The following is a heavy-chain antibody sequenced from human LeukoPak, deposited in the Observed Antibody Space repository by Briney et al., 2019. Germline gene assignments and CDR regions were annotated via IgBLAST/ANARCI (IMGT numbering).Heavy chain of an antibody. CDR2: IKQDGSEK. CDR3: AAVDIYSSGWYPYYYYGMDV. V-gene: IGHV3-7*01. CDR1: GFTVSSNY. Sequence: TGGSLRLSCAASGFTVSSNYLSWVRQAPGKGLEWVANIKQDGSEKYYVDSVKGRFTISRDNAKNSLYLQMNSLRAEDTAVYYCAAVDIYSSGWYPYYYYGMDVWGQGTTVTVSS. D-gene: IGHD6-19*01. J-gene: IGHJ6*02.